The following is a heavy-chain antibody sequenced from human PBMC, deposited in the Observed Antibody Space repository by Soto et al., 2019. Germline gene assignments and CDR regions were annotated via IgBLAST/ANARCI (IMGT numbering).Heavy chain of an antibody. D-gene: IGHD6-6*01. CDR1: GGSISSSSYY. Sequence: QLQLQESGPGLVKPSETLSLTCTVSGGSISSSSYYWGWIRQPPGKGLEWIGSIYYSGSTYYNPSLKSRGTISVDTSKNQFSLKLSSVTAADTAVYYCARRTYSSSLVNWFDPWGQGTLVTVSS. CDR3: ARRTYSSSLVNWFDP. J-gene: IGHJ5*02. CDR2: IYYSGST. V-gene: IGHV4-39*01.